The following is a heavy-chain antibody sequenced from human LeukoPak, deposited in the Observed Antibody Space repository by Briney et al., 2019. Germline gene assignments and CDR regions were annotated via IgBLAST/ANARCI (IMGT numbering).Heavy chain of an antibody. J-gene: IGHJ6*02. Sequence: SETLSLTCTVSGGSISSGGYYWSWIRQHPGKGLEWIGYIYYSGSTYYNPSLKSRVTISVDTSKNQFSLKLSFVTAADTAVYYCARDAAIYYDSSGDGYYYGMDVWGQGTTVTVSS. CDR3: ARDAAIYYDSSGDGYYYGMDV. D-gene: IGHD3-22*01. V-gene: IGHV4-31*03. CDR2: IYYSGST. CDR1: GGSISSGGYY.